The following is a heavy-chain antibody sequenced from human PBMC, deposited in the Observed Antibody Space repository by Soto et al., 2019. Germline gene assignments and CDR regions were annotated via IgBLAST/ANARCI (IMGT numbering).Heavy chain of an antibody. CDR1: GFTFSSYG. D-gene: IGHD6-13*01. J-gene: IGHJ6*02. CDR2: ISYDGSNK. CDR3: ANTRVGSSTLPLFSRYYYGMDV. V-gene: IGHV3-30*18. Sequence: QVQLVESGGGVVQPGRSLRLSCAASGFTFSSYGMHWVRQAPGKGLEWVAVISYDGSNKYYADSVKGRFTISRDNSKNALYLPMNSLRAEDTAVYYCANTRVGSSTLPLFSRYYYGMDVWGQGTTVTVSS.